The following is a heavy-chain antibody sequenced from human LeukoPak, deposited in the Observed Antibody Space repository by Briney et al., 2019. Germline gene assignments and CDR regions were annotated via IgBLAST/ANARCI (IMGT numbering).Heavy chain of an antibody. Sequence: SETLSLTCAVSGGSISSYYWSWIRQPAGKGLEWIGRIYTSGSTNYNPSLKSRVTMSVDTSKNQFSLKLSSVTAADTAVYYCARGGKRITMVRGVISPNWFDPWGQGTLVTVSS. CDR2: IYTSGST. CDR1: GGSISSYY. D-gene: IGHD3-10*01. CDR3: ARGGKRITMVRGVISPNWFDP. J-gene: IGHJ5*02. V-gene: IGHV4-4*07.